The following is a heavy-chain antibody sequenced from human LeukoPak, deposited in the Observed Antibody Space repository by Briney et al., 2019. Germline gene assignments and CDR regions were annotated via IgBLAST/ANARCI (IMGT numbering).Heavy chain of an antibody. CDR2: IYYSGYT. Sequence: SQTLSLTCSVSGGSVSSGGSYWSWIRQLPGKGLEWIGYIYYSGYTFYSPSIKSRVFISFDTSKNLFSLNFSSVTAADTAVYYCARGGFFGSGSLFDSWGQGTLVTVSS. CDR3: ARGGFFGSGSLFDS. V-gene: IGHV4-31*03. D-gene: IGHD3-10*01. J-gene: IGHJ4*02. CDR1: GGSVSSGGSY.